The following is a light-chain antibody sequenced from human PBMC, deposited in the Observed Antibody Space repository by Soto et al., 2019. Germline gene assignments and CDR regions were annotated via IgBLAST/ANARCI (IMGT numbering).Light chain of an antibody. Sequence: SVLTQPPSVSGAPGRRVTISCTGTSSNIGAGYDVHWYQQLPGTAPKLLIYGNSSRPSGVPDRFSGSKSGTSASLAITGLQAEDEADYYCQSYDSSLSGWEVFGTGTKVTVL. CDR1: SSNIGAGYD. V-gene: IGLV1-40*01. J-gene: IGLJ1*01. CDR3: QSYDSSLSGWEV. CDR2: GNS.